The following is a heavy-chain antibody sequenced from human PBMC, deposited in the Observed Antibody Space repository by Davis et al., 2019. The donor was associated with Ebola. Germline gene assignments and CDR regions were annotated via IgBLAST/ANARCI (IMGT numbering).Heavy chain of an antibody. CDR1: GGSFSTYY. CDR2: IYYSGTT. J-gene: IGHJ3*02. Sequence: SETLSLTCTVSGGSFSTYYWSWVRQPPGKGLEWVGYIYYSGTTHYNPSLRGRVTISVDTSKTQFSLNLNSVTAADTAVYYCARGGVSGGFDIWGQGTMVTVSP. V-gene: IGHV4-59*01. CDR3: ARGGVSGGFDI. D-gene: IGHD5/OR15-5a*01.